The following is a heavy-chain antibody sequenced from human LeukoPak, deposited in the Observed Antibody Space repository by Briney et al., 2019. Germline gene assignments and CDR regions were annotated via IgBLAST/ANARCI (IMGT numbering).Heavy chain of an antibody. CDR3: VKDVGLGFCSGGSCSAHFDY. CDR1: GFTFDDYA. Sequence: GRSLRLSCAASGFTFDDYAMHWVRQAPGKGLEWVSGISWNSGSIVYVDSVKGRFTIPRDNAKNSLYLQMDSLRPEDMALYYCVKDVGLGFCSGGSCSAHFDYWGQGTLVTVSS. J-gene: IGHJ4*02. D-gene: IGHD2-15*01. V-gene: IGHV3-9*03. CDR2: ISWNSGSI.